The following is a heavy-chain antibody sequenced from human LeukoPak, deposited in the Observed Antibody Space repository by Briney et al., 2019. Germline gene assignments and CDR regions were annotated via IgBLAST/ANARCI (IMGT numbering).Heavy chain of an antibody. CDR2: SSADNGNR. CDR1: GCTFTSYA. D-gene: IGHD2-8*02. V-gene: IGHV1-18*04. Sequence: ASVKVSCKASGCTFTSYAIRWVREAPGQGGEWMGWSSADNGNRNRAQKFQGRVSLPTDTSTSTAYMELRTLTSDDTAVYYCASGEVGVVYRAGGRYSYHYHAMDVWGQGTTVTVSS. CDR3: ASGEVGVVYRAGGRYSYHYHAMDV. J-gene: IGHJ6*02.